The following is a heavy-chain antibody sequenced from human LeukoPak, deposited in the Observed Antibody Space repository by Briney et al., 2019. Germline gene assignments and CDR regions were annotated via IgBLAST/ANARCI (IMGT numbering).Heavy chain of an antibody. Sequence: PSETLSLTCTVSGGSISSSSYYWGWIRQPPGKGLEWIGSIYYSGSTYYNPSLKSRVTISVDTSKNQFSLKLSSVTAADTAVYYCASLPSITIFGVVTLTDGMDVWGKGTTVTVSS. CDR2: IYYSGST. D-gene: IGHD3-3*01. V-gene: IGHV4-39*07. CDR3: ASLPSITIFGVVTLTDGMDV. CDR1: GGSISSSSYY. J-gene: IGHJ6*04.